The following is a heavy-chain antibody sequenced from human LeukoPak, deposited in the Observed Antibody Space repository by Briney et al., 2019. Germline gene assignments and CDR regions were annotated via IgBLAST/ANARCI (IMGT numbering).Heavy chain of an antibody. Sequence: SETLSLTCTVSGGSISSYYWSWIRQPPGKGLEWIGYIYYNGRTNYKSSLKSRVTISVDTSKNHFSLNLSSVTAADTAVYYCARDGPYSGSPLGYWGQGTLVIVSS. CDR1: GGSISSYY. CDR2: IYYNGRT. CDR3: ARDGPYSGSPLGY. J-gene: IGHJ4*02. D-gene: IGHD1-26*01. V-gene: IGHV4-59*01.